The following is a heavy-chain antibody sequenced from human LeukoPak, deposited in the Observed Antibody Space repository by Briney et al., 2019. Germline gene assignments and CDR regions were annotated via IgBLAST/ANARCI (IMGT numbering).Heavy chain of an antibody. CDR3: ARHVPVVDPPSYYHYYYMDV. CDR1: GGSINSYY. V-gene: IGHV4-59*08. Sequence: SETLSLTCSVSGGSINSYYWSWIRQPPGKGLEWIGYIYSSGSANYNPSLKSRVAISVDTSNNQFSLKLRSVTAADTALYYCARHVPVVDPPSYYHYYYMDVWGKGATVTVSS. J-gene: IGHJ6*03. D-gene: IGHD2-2*01. CDR2: IYSSGSA.